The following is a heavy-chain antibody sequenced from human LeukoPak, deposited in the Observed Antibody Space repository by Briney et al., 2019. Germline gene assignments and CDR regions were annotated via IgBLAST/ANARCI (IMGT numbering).Heavy chain of an antibody. CDR2: INPNSGGT. J-gene: IGHJ4*02. CDR1: GYTFTGYY. CDR3: ARQSGTYWGLDY. V-gene: IGHV1-2*02. D-gene: IGHD1-26*01. Sequence: GASVKVSCKASGYTFTGYYMHWVRQAPGQGLEWMGWINPNSGGTNYAQKFQGRVTMTRDTSISTAYMELSRLRSDDTAVYYRARQSGTYWGLDYWGQGTLVTVSS.